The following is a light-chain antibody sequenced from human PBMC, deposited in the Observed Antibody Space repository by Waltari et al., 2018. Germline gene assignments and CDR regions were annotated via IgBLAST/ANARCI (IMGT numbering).Light chain of an antibody. J-gene: IGKJ2*01. V-gene: IGKV1-9*01. CDR1: QGISSS. Sequence: IQLTQSPSSLSASVGDSVTITCRASQGISSSVAWYQQKPGKAPKLLIYSASSLQSGVPSRFGGSGSGTDFTLTIASLQPEDFATYYCQQVHDYPYTFGQGTRLEI. CDR2: SAS. CDR3: QQVHDYPYT.